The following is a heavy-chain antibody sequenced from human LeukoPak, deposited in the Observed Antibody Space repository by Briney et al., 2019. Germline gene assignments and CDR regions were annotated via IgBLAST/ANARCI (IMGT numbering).Heavy chain of an antibody. CDR2: IYYSGST. CDR3: AKGYCRGNSCYDDRGAFDY. D-gene: IGHD2-2*01. CDR1: GGSISSYY. J-gene: IGHJ4*02. Sequence: SDTLSLICTVSGGSISSYYWSWIRQPPGKGLEGIGYIYYSGSTNYNPALKSRVTISVDTTKNQFSLKLSSVTAADTAVYYCAKGYCRGNSCYDDRGAFDYWGQGTLVTVSS. V-gene: IGHV4-59*12.